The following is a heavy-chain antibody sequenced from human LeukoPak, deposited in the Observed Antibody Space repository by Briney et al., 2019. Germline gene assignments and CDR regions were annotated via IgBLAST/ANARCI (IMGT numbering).Heavy chain of an antibody. Sequence: ASVKVSCKASGGTFSSSAISWVRRAPGQGLEWMRGVTPILGTTNYAQKFQDRVSITTDESTSTAYMELRSLRYVDTAVYYCARDDASATMGFDSWGQGTLVTVSS. CDR3: ARDDASATMGFDS. V-gene: IGHV1-69*05. D-gene: IGHD1-26*01. J-gene: IGHJ4*02. CDR2: VTPILGTT. CDR1: GGTFSSSA.